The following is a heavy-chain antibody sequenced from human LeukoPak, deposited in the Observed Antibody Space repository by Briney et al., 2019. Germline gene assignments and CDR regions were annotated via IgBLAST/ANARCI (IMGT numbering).Heavy chain of an antibody. Sequence: GASVKVSCKASGYTFTRYYMHWVRQAPGQGLEWMGWINPNSGGTNYAQKFQGRVTMTRDTSISTAYMELSRLRSDDTAVYYCARENIAAAGTRYYYGMDVWGQGTTVTVSS. D-gene: IGHD6-13*01. CDR3: ARENIAAAGTRYYYGMDV. J-gene: IGHJ6*02. V-gene: IGHV1-2*02. CDR1: GYTFTRYY. CDR2: INPNSGGT.